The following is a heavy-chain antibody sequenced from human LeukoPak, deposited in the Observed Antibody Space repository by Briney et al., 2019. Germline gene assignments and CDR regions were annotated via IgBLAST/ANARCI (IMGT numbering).Heavy chain of an antibody. J-gene: IGHJ4*02. V-gene: IGHV4-59*08. CDR2: LFHSGTP. Sequence: PSETLSLTCTVSGGSISNYYWGWIRQPPGKGLEWIGYLFHSGTPRYNPSLKSRVTISADTSKNQFFLTLNSTTAADTAVYYCARRRGWKQQLVYFDYWGQGTLATVSS. CDR3: ARRRGWKQQLVYFDY. CDR1: GGSISNYY. D-gene: IGHD6-13*01.